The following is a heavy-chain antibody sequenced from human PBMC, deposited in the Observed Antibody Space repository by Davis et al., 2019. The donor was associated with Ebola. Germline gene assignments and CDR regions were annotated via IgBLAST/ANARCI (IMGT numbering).Heavy chain of an antibody. V-gene: IGHV1-8*02. CDR3: ARPHLLRYFDWLSSGAFDI. Sequence: AASVKVSCKASGYTFTSYGINWVRQATGQGLEWMGWMNPNSGNTGYAQKFQGRVTMTRNTSISTAYMELSSLRSEDTAVYYCARPHLLRYFDWLSSGAFDIWGQGTMVTVSS. CDR2: MNPNSGNT. D-gene: IGHD3-9*01. J-gene: IGHJ3*02. CDR1: GYTFTSYG.